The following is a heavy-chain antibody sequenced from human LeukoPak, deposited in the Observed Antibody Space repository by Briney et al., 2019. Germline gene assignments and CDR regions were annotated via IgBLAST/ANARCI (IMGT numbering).Heavy chain of an antibody. CDR1: GGSISSYY. D-gene: IGHD3-10*01. V-gene: IGHV4-4*07. Sequence: PSETLSLTCTVSGGSISSYYWSWIRQPAGKGLEWIGRIYTSGSTNYNPSLKSRVTMSVDTSKNQFSLKLSSVTAADTAVYYCARDRYYYGSGELLAYNWFDPWGQGTLVTVSS. CDR3: ARDRYYYGSGELLAYNWFDP. CDR2: IYTSGST. J-gene: IGHJ5*02.